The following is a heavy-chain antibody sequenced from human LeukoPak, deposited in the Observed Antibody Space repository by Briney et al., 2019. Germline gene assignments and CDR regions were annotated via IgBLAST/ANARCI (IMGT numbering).Heavy chain of an antibody. Sequence: GASVKVSCKASGGTFSSYAISWVRQAPGQGLEWMGRIIPIFGTANYAQKFQGRVTITTDESTSTAYMELSSLRSEDTAVYYCARDLSSVRYSYGFDHWGQGALVTVSS. CDR2: IIPIFGTA. D-gene: IGHD5-18*01. J-gene: IGHJ4*02. CDR3: ARDLSSVRYSYGFDH. V-gene: IGHV1-69*05. CDR1: GGTFSSYA.